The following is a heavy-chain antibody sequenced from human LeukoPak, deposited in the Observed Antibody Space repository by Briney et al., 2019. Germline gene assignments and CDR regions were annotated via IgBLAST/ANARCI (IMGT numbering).Heavy chain of an antibody. D-gene: IGHD4-17*01. CDR2: FDPEDGET. J-gene: IGHJ5*02. Sequence: ASVKVSCKVSGYTLTELSMHWVRQAPGKGLEWMGGFDPEDGETIYAQKFQGRVTMTEDTSTDTAYMELSGLRSEDTAVYYCATRRVYGDLNWFDPWGQGTLVTVSS. CDR3: ATRRVYGDLNWFDP. CDR1: GYTLTELS. V-gene: IGHV1-24*01.